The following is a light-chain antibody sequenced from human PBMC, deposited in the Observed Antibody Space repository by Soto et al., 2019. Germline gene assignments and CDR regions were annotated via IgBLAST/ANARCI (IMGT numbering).Light chain of an antibody. Sequence: DILMTQSPSTLSASVGDRVTITCRASQNIGRWLAWYQQKPGKAPKLLICDASSSESGVPSRFSGAGSGTEFTLTISSLQPDDFATYYCLQYNTYRAFGQGTKVEVK. V-gene: IGKV1-5*01. CDR3: LQYNTYRA. J-gene: IGKJ1*01. CDR1: QNIGRW. CDR2: DAS.